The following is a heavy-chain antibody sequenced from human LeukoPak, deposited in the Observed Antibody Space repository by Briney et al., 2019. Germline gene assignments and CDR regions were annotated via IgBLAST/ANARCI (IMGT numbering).Heavy chain of an antibody. CDR2: ISGSGGNT. D-gene: IGHD3-10*01. Sequence: GGSLRLSCAASGFTFNNYAMNWVRQAPGKGLEWVSSISGSGGNTYYADSVKGRFTISRDNSKNTLYLQMNSLRAEDTAVYYCAKLSRSGSYYPIDYWGQGTLVTVSS. V-gene: IGHV3-23*01. CDR1: GFTFNNYA. J-gene: IGHJ4*02. CDR3: AKLSRSGSYYPIDY.